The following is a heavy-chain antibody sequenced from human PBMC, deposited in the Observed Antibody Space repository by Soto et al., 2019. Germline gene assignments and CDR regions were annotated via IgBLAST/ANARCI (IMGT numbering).Heavy chain of an antibody. Sequence: QVQLVQSGAGVKKPGASVKVSCKASGYTFTSYGISWVRKAPGQGLEWMGWISAYNGNTNYAQKLQGRVTMTTDTPTSTAYMELRSLRSDDTAVYYCARDRYSSGWYSGGAFDIWGQGTMVTVSS. D-gene: IGHD6-19*01. CDR2: ISAYNGNT. CDR3: ARDRYSSGWYSGGAFDI. V-gene: IGHV1-18*01. CDR1: GYTFTSYG. J-gene: IGHJ3*02.